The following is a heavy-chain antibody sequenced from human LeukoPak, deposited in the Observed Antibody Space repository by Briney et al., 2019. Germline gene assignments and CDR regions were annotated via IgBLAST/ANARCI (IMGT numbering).Heavy chain of an antibody. CDR2: INSDGINT. V-gene: IGHV3-74*01. CDR3: ARDLGQYYDTSDNWFDP. D-gene: IGHD3-22*01. CDR1: GFTFSNYW. J-gene: IGHJ5*02. Sequence: GGSLRLSCAASGFTFSNYWMHWVRQAPGKGLVWVSRINSDGINTSYADSVKGRFTISRDNAKNTLNLQMNSLRAEDMAVYYCARDLGQYYDTSDNWFDPWGQGTLVTVSS.